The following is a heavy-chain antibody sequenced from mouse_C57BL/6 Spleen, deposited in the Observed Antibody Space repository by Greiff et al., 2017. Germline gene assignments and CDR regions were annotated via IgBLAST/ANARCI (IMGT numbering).Heavy chain of an antibody. CDR3: TRSPTTVVVFDY. D-gene: IGHD1-1*01. CDR2: IDPETGGT. J-gene: IGHJ2*01. CDR1: GYTFTDYE. Sequence: VHLVESGAELVRPGASVTLSCKASGYTFTDYEMHWVKQTPVHGLEWIGAIDPETGGTAYNQKFKGKAILTADKSSSTAYMELRSLTSEDSAVYYCTRSPTTVVVFDYWGQGTTLTVSS. V-gene: IGHV1-15*01.